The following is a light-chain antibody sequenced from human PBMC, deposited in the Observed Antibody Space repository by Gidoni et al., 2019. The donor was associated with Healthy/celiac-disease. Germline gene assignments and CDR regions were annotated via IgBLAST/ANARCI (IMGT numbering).Light chain of an antibody. CDR2: GNS. CDR3: QSYDSSLSGWV. Sequence: QSVLTQPPSVYAAPRPMVTISCTGSSSNIGAGYAVHWYQQLPGTAPKLLIYGNSNRPSGVPDRFSGSKSGTSASLAITGLQAEDEADYYCQSYDSSLSGWVFGGGTKLTVL. J-gene: IGLJ3*02. CDR1: SSNIGAGYA. V-gene: IGLV1-40*01.